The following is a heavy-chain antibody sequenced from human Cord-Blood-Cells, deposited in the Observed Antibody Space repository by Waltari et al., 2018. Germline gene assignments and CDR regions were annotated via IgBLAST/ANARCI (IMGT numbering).Heavy chain of an antibody. Sequence: QVQLVQSGAEVKKPGSSVKVSCKASGGTFSSYAISWVRQAPGQGLEWMGGINPIFGTANYAQKFQGRVTITADESTSTAYMELSSLRSEDTAVYYCARVVVPAAIRPQYYFDYWGQGTLVTVSS. V-gene: IGHV1-69*12. CDR1: GGTFSSYA. CDR3: ARVVVPAAIRPQYYFDY. J-gene: IGHJ4*02. D-gene: IGHD2-2*01. CDR2: INPIFGTA.